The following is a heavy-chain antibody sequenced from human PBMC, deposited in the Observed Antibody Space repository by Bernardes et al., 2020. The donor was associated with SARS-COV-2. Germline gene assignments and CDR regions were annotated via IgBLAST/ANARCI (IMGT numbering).Heavy chain of an antibody. V-gene: IGHV3-23*01. CDR1: GFTFSTYV. Sequence: GGSLRLSCAATGFTFSTYVMTWVRQAPDKGLEWVSAISDNGGRTTYAASVKGRFTISRDNSKSTLYLQMDSLEVDDTAIYYCASAVYLFDYWGQGTLVTVSS. J-gene: IGHJ4*02. CDR3: ASAVYLFDY. CDR2: ISDNGGRT. D-gene: IGHD3-16*01.